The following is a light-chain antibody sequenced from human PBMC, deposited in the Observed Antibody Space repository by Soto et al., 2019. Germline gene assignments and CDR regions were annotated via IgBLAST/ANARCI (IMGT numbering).Light chain of an antibody. CDR3: QQYDNLPLT. CDR1: QDIRHY. CDR2: DAS. V-gene: IGKV1-33*01. J-gene: IGKJ4*01. Sequence: IQMTPSPSSLSASVGGRVTITCQASQDIRHYLNWYQHKPGEAPKLLIYDASNLETGVPSRFSGGGSGTHFTLTISTLQPEDFSTYSCQQYDNLPLTFGGGTKV.